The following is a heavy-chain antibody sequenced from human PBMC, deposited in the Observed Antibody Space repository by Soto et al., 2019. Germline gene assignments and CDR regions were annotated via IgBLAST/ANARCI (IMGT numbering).Heavy chain of an antibody. D-gene: IGHD2-15*01. Sequence: DVQLLESGGGLVQPEGSLRLSCAASGFTFSSYAMGWVRQGPGKGLAWVAVVSIGGSTHYGDSVRGRFTISRDNSKNTLSLQMNSLTAEDTAVYFCAKRRGAGGHFDYWGQGALVTVSS. CDR1: GFTFSSYA. V-gene: IGHV3-23*01. CDR3: AKRRGAGGHFDY. CDR2: VSIGGST. J-gene: IGHJ4*02.